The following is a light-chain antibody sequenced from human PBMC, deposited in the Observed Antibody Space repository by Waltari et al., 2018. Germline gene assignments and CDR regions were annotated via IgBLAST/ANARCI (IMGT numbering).Light chain of an antibody. J-gene: IGLJ3*02. V-gene: IGLV2-23*01. Sequence: QSALTQPASVSGSPGQSITISCTGTSSAVGSYNLVPWYQQHPGKAPKLMIYEDSKRPSGVSNRFSGSKSGNTASLTISGLQAEDEANYYCCSYAGSSIWVFGGGTELTVL. CDR3: CSYAGSSIWV. CDR2: EDS. CDR1: SSAVGSYNL.